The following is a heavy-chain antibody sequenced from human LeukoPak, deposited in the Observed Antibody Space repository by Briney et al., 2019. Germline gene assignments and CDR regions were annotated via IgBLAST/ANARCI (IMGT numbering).Heavy chain of an antibody. CDR3: ARGVPTYYDFWSGYYEGVYYYYYMDV. CDR2: IYYSGST. Sequence: PSETLSLTCTLSRGSISSYYWSWIRQPPAKGLEWVGYIYYSGSTNYNPSLKNRVTISVDTSKNQFHLKQSSVTAADTAVYYCARGVPTYYDFWSGYYEGVYYYYYMDVWGKGTTVTVSS. CDR1: RGSISSYY. D-gene: IGHD3-3*01. V-gene: IGHV4-59*01. J-gene: IGHJ6*03.